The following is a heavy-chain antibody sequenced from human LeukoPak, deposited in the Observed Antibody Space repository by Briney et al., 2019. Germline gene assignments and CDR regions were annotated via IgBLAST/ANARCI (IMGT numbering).Heavy chain of an antibody. V-gene: IGHV4-34*01. CDR3: ARDGYSYGYWYPQDTRLNWFDP. J-gene: IGHJ5*02. CDR2: INHSGST. D-gene: IGHD5-18*01. Sequence: SETLSLTCAVYGGSFSGYYWSWIRQPPGKGLEWIGEINHSGSTNYNPSLKSRVTISVDTSKNQFSLKLSSVTAADTAVYYCARDGYSYGYWYPQDTRLNWFDPWGQGTLVTVSS. CDR1: GGSFSGYY.